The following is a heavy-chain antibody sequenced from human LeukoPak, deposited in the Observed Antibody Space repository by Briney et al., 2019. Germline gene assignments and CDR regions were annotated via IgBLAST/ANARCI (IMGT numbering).Heavy chain of an antibody. CDR1: GFTFSSYA. D-gene: IGHD2-2*01. V-gene: IGHV3-23*01. CDR3: AKGVGIVVVPAAAGAFDI. J-gene: IGHJ3*02. Sequence: AGGFLRLSCAASGFTFSSYAMSWVRQAPGKGLEWVSAISGSGGSTYYADSVKGRFTISRDNSKNTLYLQMNSLRAEDTAVYYCAKGVGIVVVPAAAGAFDIWGQGTMVTVSS. CDR2: ISGSGGST.